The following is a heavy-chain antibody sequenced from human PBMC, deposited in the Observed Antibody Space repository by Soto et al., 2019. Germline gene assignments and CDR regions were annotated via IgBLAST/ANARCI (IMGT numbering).Heavy chain of an antibody. CDR2: IYYSGST. D-gene: IGHD3-10*01. CDR1: GGSISSGDYY. CDR3: ARWWFGEFFDY. J-gene: IGHJ4*02. V-gene: IGHV4-30-4*01. Sequence: QVQLQESGPGLVKPSQTLSLTCTVSGGSISSGDYYWSWIRQPPGKGLEWIGFIYYSGSTYYNPSLKSRVTISVDTSKNQFSRKLSSVTAADTAVYYWARWWFGEFFDYWGQGTLGTVSS.